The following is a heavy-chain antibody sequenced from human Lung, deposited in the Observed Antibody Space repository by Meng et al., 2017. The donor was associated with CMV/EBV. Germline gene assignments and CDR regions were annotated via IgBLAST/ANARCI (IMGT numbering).Heavy chain of an antibody. D-gene: IGHD1-20*01. CDR3: ARVGSNNLIFDY. Sequence: GGSLRPXXVRLGFPFSDLYMAWVRQAPGKGLEWVGLCRNKVNSHTTEYAASVKGRFTISRDDAESSLYLQMTSLKAEDTAVYFCARVGSNNLIFDYWGQGTQVTVSS. CDR2: CRNKVNSHTT. CDR1: GFPFSDLY. J-gene: IGHJ4*02. V-gene: IGHV3-72*01.